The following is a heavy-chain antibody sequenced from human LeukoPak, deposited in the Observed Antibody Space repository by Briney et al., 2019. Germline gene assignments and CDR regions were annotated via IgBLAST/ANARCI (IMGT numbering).Heavy chain of an antibody. CDR1: GNSISSGDNY. CDR2: IYTSGST. CDR3: ARALRYFDRTPRPNWLDP. V-gene: IGHV4-61*02. J-gene: IGHJ5*02. Sequence: SETLSLTCTVSGNSISSGDNYWSWIRQPAGKGLEWTGRIYTSGSTNYNPSLKSRVTISGDTSKNQFSLRLSSVTAADTAVYYCARALRYFDRTPRPNWLDPWGQGTLVTVSS. D-gene: IGHD3-9*01.